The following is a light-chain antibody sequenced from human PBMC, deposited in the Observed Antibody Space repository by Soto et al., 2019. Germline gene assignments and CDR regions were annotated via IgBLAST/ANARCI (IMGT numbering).Light chain of an antibody. Sequence: DIVLTQSPDCLAVSLGERATINCKSSQSVLYSSDNKNYLAWYQQKPGQPPKLLIHWASTRESGVPDRFSGSGSGTDFTLTISSLQAEDVAVYYCQQYYSIPFTFGPGTKVDFK. CDR1: QSVLYSSDNKNY. J-gene: IGKJ3*01. V-gene: IGKV4-1*01. CDR2: WAS. CDR3: QQYYSIPFT.